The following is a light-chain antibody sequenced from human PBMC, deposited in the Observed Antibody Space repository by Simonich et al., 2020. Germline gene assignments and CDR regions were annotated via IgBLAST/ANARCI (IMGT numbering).Light chain of an antibody. CDR2: RTS. CDR3: QQYYSTPWT. J-gene: IGKJ1*01. CDR1: QSVLYSSNDKNY. V-gene: IGKV4-1*01. Sequence: DIVMTQSPDSLAVSLGERATINCKSCQSVLYSSNDKNYLAWYQQKPGQPPKLLIYRTSTRESGVPDRFRGSGSGTDFTLTISSLQAENVAVYYCQQYYSTPWTFGQGTKVEIK.